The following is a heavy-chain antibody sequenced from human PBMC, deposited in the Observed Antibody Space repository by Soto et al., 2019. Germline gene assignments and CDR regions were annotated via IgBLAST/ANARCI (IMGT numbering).Heavy chain of an antibody. CDR2: ILPVFGTT. CDR1: GYTFTGYY. Sequence: SVKVSCKASGYTFTGYYIHWVRQAPGQGLEWMGGILPVFGTTTYARNFQGRITITADKSTSTVYMELTSLRSDDTATYYCARDPDEVVGTDYHYYGMDVWDQGATVTVSS. V-gene: IGHV1-69*06. CDR3: ARDPDEVVGTDYHYYGMDV. J-gene: IGHJ6*02. D-gene: IGHD1-26*01.